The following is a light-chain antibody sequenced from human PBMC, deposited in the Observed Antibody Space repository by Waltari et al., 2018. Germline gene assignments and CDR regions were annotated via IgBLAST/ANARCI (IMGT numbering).Light chain of an antibody. CDR1: HTFDSTF. V-gene: IGKV3-20*01. CDR2: GAS. J-gene: IGKJ2*01. CDR3: QHYESPYT. Sequence: EMVLTQSPDTLALSPGERVTLSCRASHTFDSTFLAWYQQKPGQAPRLLIHGASSRAADVPDRFSGGGSGTDFTLTISRLEPEDFAVYYCQHYESPYTFGPGTKLEIK.